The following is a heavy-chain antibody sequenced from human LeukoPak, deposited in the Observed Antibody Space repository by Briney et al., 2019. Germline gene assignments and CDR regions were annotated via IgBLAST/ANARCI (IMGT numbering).Heavy chain of an antibody. D-gene: IGHD6-13*01. CDR2: IYYSGST. CDR3: ARVYYSSSYDYWYFDL. CDR1: GGSIRSYY. Sequence: SETLSLTCTVSGGSIRSYYWSWIRQPPGKGLEWIGYIYYSGSTSYNPSLKSRVTISVDTSKNQFSLKLSSVTAADTAVYYCARVYYSSSYDYWYFDLWGRGTLVTVSS. J-gene: IGHJ2*01. V-gene: IGHV4-59*01.